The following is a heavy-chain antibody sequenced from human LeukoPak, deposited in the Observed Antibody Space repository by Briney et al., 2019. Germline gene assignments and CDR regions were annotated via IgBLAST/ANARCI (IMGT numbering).Heavy chain of an antibody. CDR2: ISYDGSNK. CDR3: ASLGANFDH. J-gene: IGHJ4*02. CDR1: GFTFSSYG. V-gene: IGHV3-30*03. D-gene: IGHD3-16*01. Sequence: GRSLRLSCAASGFTFSSYGMHWVRQAPGKGLEWVAVISYDGSNKYYADSVKGRFTISRDNSKNTLYLHMNSLRPEDTAVYYCASLGANFDHWGQGTLVTVSS.